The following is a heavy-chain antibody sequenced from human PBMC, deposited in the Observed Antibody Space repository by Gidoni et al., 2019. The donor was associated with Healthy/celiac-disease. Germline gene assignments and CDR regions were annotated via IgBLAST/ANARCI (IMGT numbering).Heavy chain of an antibody. CDR2: IYPSGST. D-gene: IGHD2-2*01. CDR1: GGSISSSNW. J-gene: IGHJ4*02. CDR3: ARAAPVPGQLVLDY. Sequence: QVQLQESGPGLVQPSGTLSLTCAVSGGSISSSNWWSWVRQPPGKGREWLGEIYPSGSTNYNPSLNSRVTISVDKSKNQCSLKLSSVTAADTAVYYCARAAPVPGQLVLDYWGQGTLVTVSS. V-gene: IGHV4-4*02.